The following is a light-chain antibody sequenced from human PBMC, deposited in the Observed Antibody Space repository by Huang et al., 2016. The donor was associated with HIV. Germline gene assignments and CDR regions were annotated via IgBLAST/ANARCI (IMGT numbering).Light chain of an antibody. J-gene: IGKJ2*01. CDR3: MQGTHWPYT. CDR2: EVS. V-gene: IGKV2-30*02. CDR1: QGLLHSDGNTY. Sequence: DVVMTQSPLSLPVTLGQPASISCRSSQGLLHSDGNTYLNWCQQRPGQSPRRLIYEVSDRGSGVPDRFSGSGSDTDFTLKISRVEAEDIGVYYCMQGTHWPYTFGQGTKLEI.